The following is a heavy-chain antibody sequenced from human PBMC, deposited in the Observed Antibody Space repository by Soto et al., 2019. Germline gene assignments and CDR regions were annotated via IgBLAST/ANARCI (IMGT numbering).Heavy chain of an antibody. J-gene: IGHJ5*02. CDR2: IYYSGST. CDR1: GGSISSGGYY. Sequence: QVQLQESGPGLVKPSQTLSLTCTVSGGSISSGGYYCSWIRQHPGKGLGWIGYIYYSGSTYYNPSLKSRVTISVDTSKNQFHLKLSSVTAADTAVYYCARDRSIAAAGRGWFDPWGQGTLVTVSS. D-gene: IGHD6-13*01. V-gene: IGHV4-31*03. CDR3: ARDRSIAAAGRGWFDP.